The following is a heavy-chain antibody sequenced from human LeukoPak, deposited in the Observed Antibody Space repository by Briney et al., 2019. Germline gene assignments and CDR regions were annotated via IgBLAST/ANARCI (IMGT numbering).Heavy chain of an antibody. V-gene: IGHV3-30*02. D-gene: IGHD4-17*01. J-gene: IGHJ6*03. CDR3: ARGTTVTTAYYYYYMDV. CDR2: IRYDGSNK. CDR1: GFTFSSYG. Sequence: PGGSLRLSCAASGFTFSSYGIHWVRQAPGKGLEWVAFIRYDGSNKYYADSVKGRFTISRDNSKNTLYLQMNSLRAEDTAVYYCARGTTVTTAYYYYYMDVWGKGTTVTISS.